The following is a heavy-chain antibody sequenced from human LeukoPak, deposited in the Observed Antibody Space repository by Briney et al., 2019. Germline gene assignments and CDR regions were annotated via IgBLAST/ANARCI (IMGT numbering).Heavy chain of an antibody. CDR3: ARSISYYYGMDV. CDR2: ISTYNGNT. V-gene: IGHV1-18*01. CDR1: DYTFTSYG. Sequence: ASVKVSCKASDYTFTSYGISWVRQAPGQGLEWMGWISTYNGNTNYAQKLQGRVTMTTDTSTSTAYMELRSLRSDDTAVYYCARSISYYYGMDVWGQGTTVTVSS. J-gene: IGHJ6*02. D-gene: IGHD2/OR15-2a*01.